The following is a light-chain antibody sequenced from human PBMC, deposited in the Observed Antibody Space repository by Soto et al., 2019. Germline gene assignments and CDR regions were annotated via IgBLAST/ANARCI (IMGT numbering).Light chain of an antibody. V-gene: IGKV3-20*01. CDR3: QQYDSSSRT. CDR2: GAS. J-gene: IGKJ1*01. Sequence: EIVLTQSPGILSLSPGERATLSCRSSQSVNSNYLTWYQQKAGQAPRLLIYGASSRATGIPDRFSGRGSGTDFTLTISRLEPEDVAVYYCQQYDSSSRTLGQGTKVDIK. CDR1: QSVNSNY.